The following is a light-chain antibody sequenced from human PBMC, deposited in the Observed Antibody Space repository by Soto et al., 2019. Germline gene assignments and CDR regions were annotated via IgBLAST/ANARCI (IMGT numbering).Light chain of an antibody. CDR1: QDISDY. CDR2: AAS. Sequence: DIQLTQSPSFLSASVGDRVTITCRATQDISDYLAWYQQRPGKAPKLLIYAASSLQSGVPSRFSGSGSGTDFTLTISRLEPEDFAVYYCQQYSRYPPTFGQGTKVDIK. CDR3: QQYSRYPPT. V-gene: IGKV1-9*01. J-gene: IGKJ1*01.